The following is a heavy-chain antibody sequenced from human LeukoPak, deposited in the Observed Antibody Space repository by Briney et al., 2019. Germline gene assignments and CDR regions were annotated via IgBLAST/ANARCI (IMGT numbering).Heavy chain of an antibody. Sequence: ASVKVSCKASGYTFASYYMHWVRQAPGQGLEWMGIINPSGGSTSYAQKFQSRVTMTRDTSTSTVYMELSSLRSEDTAVYYCARKAITGPNFDYWGQGTLVTVSS. J-gene: IGHJ4*02. CDR3: ARKAITGPNFDY. D-gene: IGHD1-14*01. CDR1: GYTFASYY. CDR2: INPSGGST. V-gene: IGHV1-46*01.